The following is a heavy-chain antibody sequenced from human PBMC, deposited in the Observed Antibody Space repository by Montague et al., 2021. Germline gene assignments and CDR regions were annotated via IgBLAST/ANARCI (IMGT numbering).Heavy chain of an antibody. CDR1: GGSISSSSYY. J-gene: IGHJ6*02. CDR3: ARLPHSGYYYYYYGMDV. V-gene: IGHV4-39*01. CDR2: IYYSGST. Sequence: SETLSLTCTVSGGSISSSSYYWGWIRQPPGKGLEWIGSIYYSGSTYYNPSLKSRVTISVDTSKNQFSLKLSSVTAADTAVYYCARLPHSGYYYYYYGMDVWGQGTTVTVSS. D-gene: IGHD5-12*01.